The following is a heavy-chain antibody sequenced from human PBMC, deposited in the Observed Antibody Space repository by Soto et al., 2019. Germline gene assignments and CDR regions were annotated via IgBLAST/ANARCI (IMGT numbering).Heavy chain of an antibody. D-gene: IGHD6-25*01. Sequence: GGSLRLSCAASGFAFNTYSMHWVRQAPGRGLERVAVISYDGSNKFYADSVKGRFTISRDNSKNTLYLEMNSLRGEDTAVYYCAKVSPIGYFFDFWGQGTLVTVSS. CDR1: GFAFNTYS. CDR3: AKVSPIGYFFDF. V-gene: IGHV3-30-3*01. J-gene: IGHJ4*02. CDR2: ISYDGSNK.